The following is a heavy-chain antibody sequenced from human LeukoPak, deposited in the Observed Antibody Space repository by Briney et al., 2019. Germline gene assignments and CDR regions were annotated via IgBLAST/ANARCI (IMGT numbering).Heavy chain of an antibody. CDR1: GYTFTSYY. CDR2: INPSGGST. CDR3: AKDSVAGNGIYDAFDI. Sequence: ASVKVSCKASGYTFTSYYMHWVRQAPGQGLEWMGIINPSGGSTSYAQKFQGRVTMTRDMSTSTVYMELSSLRSEDTAVYYCAKDSVAGNGIYDAFDIWGQGTMVTVSS. J-gene: IGHJ3*02. V-gene: IGHV1-46*01. D-gene: IGHD6-19*01.